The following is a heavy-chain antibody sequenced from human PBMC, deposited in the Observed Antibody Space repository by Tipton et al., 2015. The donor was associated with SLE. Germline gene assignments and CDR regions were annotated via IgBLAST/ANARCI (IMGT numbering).Heavy chain of an antibody. CDR3: ARGPYDVLRFLEREHGMDV. CDR2: TWYDGTRN. J-gene: IGHJ6*02. D-gene: IGHD3-3*01. CDR1: GFTFNTHG. Sequence: QLVQSGGGVVQPGRSLRLSCAASGFTFNTHGMHWVRQAPGKGLEWVAVTWYDGTRNYYAGSVKGRFTISRDNSRDTLYLQMNSLRVEDTAVYYCARGPYDVLRFLEREHGMDVWGQGTTVTVSS. V-gene: IGHV3-33*01.